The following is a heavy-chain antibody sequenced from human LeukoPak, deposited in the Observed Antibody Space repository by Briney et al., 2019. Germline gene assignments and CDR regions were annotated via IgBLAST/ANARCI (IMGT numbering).Heavy chain of an antibody. CDR1: GFTFSNSW. CDR2: IGHAGNSI. J-gene: IGHJ4*02. D-gene: IGHD3-9*01. CDR3: ARDLQAMYFQD. Sequence: PGGSLRLSCAASGFTFSNSWMTWVRQAPGKGLEWVAVIGHAGNSIYYGDSVKGRFTTTRDNSKNTLFLQMSSLTAEDTAVYYCARDLQAMYFQDWGQGALVTVAS. V-gene: IGHV3-33*08.